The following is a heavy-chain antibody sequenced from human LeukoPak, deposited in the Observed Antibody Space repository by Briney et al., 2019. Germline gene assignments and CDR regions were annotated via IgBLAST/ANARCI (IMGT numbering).Heavy chain of an antibody. CDR3: ARQYYDFWSGYYTGWYYFDY. D-gene: IGHD3-3*01. V-gene: IGHV1-46*01. CDR1: GYTFTSYY. Sequence: GASVKVSCKASGYTFTSYYMHWVRQAPGQGLEWMGIINPSGGSTSYAQKFQSRVTMTRDMSTSTVYMELSSLRSEDTAVYYCARQYYDFWSGYYTGWYYFDYWGQGTLVTVSS. CDR2: INPSGGST. J-gene: IGHJ4*02.